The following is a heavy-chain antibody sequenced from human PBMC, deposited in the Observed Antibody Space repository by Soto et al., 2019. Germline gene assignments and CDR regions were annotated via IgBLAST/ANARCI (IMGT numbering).Heavy chain of an antibody. Sequence: EGQLVESGGGLVQPGGSLRLSCGASGLSFSSNEMHWVRQAPGKGLEWLSYISKSGSVIYYADSVKGRFTISRDNAKNLLYLQMNSLRAEDTAVYFCGSVNLRFSSGIDVWGQGTTVTVSS. CDR2: ISKSGSVI. CDR1: GLSFSSNE. V-gene: IGHV3-48*03. D-gene: IGHD3-3*01. J-gene: IGHJ6*02. CDR3: GSVNLRFSSGIDV.